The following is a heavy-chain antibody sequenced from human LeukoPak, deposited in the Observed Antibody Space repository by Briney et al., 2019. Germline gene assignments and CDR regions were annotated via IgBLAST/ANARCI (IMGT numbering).Heavy chain of an antibody. CDR3: ARETYSSGWPYYFDY. CDR1: GFTFSSYS. V-gene: IGHV3-21*01. CDR2: ISSSSSYI. D-gene: IGHD6-19*01. J-gene: IGHJ4*02. Sequence: GGSLRLSCAASGFTFSSYSMNWVRQAPGKGLEWVSSISSSSSYIYYADSVKGRFTISRDNAKNSLYLQMNSLRAEDTAVYYCARETYSSGWPYYFDYWGQGTLVTVSS.